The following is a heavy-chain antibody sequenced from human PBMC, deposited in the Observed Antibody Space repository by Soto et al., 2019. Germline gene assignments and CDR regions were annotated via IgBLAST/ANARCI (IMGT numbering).Heavy chain of an antibody. CDR2: IYPGDSYT. V-gene: IGHV5-51*01. CDR1: GYSFTTYW. D-gene: IGHD6-13*01. CDR3: ARPRSSSRNYYGMDV. Sequence: GESLKISCKVSGYSFTTYWIGWVRQMPGKGLEWMGIIYPGDSYTRYSPSFQGQVTISADKSISTAYLQWSSLKASDTAMYYCARPRSSSRNYYGMDVWGQGTMVTVSS. J-gene: IGHJ6*02.